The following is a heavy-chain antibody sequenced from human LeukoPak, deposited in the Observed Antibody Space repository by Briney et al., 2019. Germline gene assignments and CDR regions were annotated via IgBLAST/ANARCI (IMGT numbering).Heavy chain of an antibody. CDR1: GGSISSYY. CDR2: IYYSGST. CDR3: ARASYDILTGSQTFDY. V-gene: IGHV4-59*01. D-gene: IGHD3-9*01. Sequence: SETLSLTCTVSGGSISSYYWSWIRQPPGKGLECIGFIYYSGSTNYNPSLKSRVTISLDTSKNQFSLKLSSVTAADTAVYYCARASYDILTGSQTFDYWGQGTLVTVSS. J-gene: IGHJ4*02.